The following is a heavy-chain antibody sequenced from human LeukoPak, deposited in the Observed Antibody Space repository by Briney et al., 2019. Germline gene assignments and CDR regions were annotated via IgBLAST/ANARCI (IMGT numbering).Heavy chain of an antibody. V-gene: IGHV4-31*03. J-gene: IGHJ2*01. CDR3: ASHGRAIQLWALFSFDL. D-gene: IGHD5-18*01. CDR2: IYYSGST. CDR1: GGSISSGGYY. Sequence: SQTLSLTCTVSGGSISSGGYYWRWIRQHPGKGREWIGYIYYSGSTYYNPSLKSRVTISVDTSKNQFSLKLSSVTAADTAVYYCASHGRAIQLWALFSFDLWGRGTLVTVSS.